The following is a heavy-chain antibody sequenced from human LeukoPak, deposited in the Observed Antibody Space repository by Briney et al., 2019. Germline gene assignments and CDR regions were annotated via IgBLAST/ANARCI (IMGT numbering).Heavy chain of an antibody. CDR1: GYTFTSYD. Sequence: ASVKVSCKASGYTFTSYDINWVRQATGQGLEWMGWMNPNSGITGYAQKFQGRVTMTRNTSISTAYMELSSLRSEDTAVYYCAREQSSYDFWSGFYYYYGMDVWGQGTTVTVSS. CDR3: AREQSSYDFWSGFYYYYGMDV. CDR2: MNPNSGIT. V-gene: IGHV1-8*01. D-gene: IGHD3-3*01. J-gene: IGHJ6*02.